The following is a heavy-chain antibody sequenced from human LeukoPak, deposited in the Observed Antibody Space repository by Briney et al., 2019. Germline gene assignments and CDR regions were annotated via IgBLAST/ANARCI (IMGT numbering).Heavy chain of an antibody. CDR2: IYYSGST. Sequence: SQTLSLTCTVSGGSISSGDYYWSWLRQPPGKGPEWIGYIYYSGSTYYNPSLKSRVTISVDTSKNQFSLKLSSVTAADTAVYYCARGTTMIVVVISHDAFDIWGQGTMVTVSS. CDR1: GGSISSGDYY. J-gene: IGHJ3*02. V-gene: IGHV4-30-4*01. CDR3: ARGTTMIVVVISHDAFDI. D-gene: IGHD3-22*01.